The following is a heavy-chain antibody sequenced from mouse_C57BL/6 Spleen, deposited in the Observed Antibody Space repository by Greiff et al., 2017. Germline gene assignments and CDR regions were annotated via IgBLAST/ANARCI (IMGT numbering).Heavy chain of an antibody. CDR2: ISYDGSN. J-gene: IGHJ4*01. CDR3: ARGEGWLVPLYAMDY. Sequence: ESGPGLVKPSQSLSLTCSVTGYSITSGYYWNWIRQFPGNKLEWMGYISYDGSNNYNPSLKNRISITRDTSKDQFFLKLISVTTEDTATYYCARGEGWLVPLYAMDYWGQGTSVTVSS. CDR1: GYSITSGYY. V-gene: IGHV3-6*01. D-gene: IGHD2-3*01.